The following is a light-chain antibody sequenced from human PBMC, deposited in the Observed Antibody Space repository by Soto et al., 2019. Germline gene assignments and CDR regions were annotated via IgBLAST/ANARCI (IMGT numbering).Light chain of an antibody. J-gene: IGKJ4*01. CDR2: ATS. CDR1: QSVGNN. V-gene: IGKV3-15*01. CDR3: QQYSEWPLT. Sequence: EIVLTQSPATLSVSPGERATLSCRASQSVGNNFAWYQQKPGQAPRLLIFATSTRATGVPARFSGSGSGTEFTLTIRSLQSEDFAVYYCQQYSEWPLTFGGGAKVEIE.